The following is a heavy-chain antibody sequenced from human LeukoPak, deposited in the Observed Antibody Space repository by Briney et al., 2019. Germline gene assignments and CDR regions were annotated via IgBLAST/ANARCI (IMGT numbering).Heavy chain of an antibody. CDR2: IYSGGST. V-gene: IGHV3-53*01. J-gene: IGHJ4*02. CDR3: ARGHYYDSSGYPEDFDY. D-gene: IGHD3-22*01. CDR1: GSTVSSNY. Sequence: GGSLRLSCAASGSTVSSNYMSWVRQAPGKGLEWVSVIYSGGSTYYADSVKGRFTISRDNSKNTLYLQMNSLRAEDTAVYYCARGHYYDSSGYPEDFDYWGQGTLVTVSS.